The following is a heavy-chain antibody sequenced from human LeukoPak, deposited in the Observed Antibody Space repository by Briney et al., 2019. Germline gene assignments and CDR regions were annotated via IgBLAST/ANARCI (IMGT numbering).Heavy chain of an antibody. V-gene: IGHV4-4*07. Sequence: SETLSLTCTVSGGFISSYYWSWIRQPAGKGLEWIGRIYTSGSTNYNPSLKSRVTMSVDTSKNQFSLKLSSVTAADTAVYYCARDSRYSWYFDLWGRGTLVTVSS. D-gene: IGHD2-15*01. CDR1: GGFISSYY. J-gene: IGHJ2*01. CDR3: ARDSRYSWYFDL. CDR2: IYTSGST.